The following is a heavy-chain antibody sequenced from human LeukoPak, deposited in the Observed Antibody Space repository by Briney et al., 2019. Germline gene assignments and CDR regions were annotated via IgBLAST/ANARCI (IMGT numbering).Heavy chain of an antibody. CDR3: ARVKWDYGGNVAFDI. CDR2: ISSSSSTI. Sequence: GSLRLSCAASGFTFSSYSMNWVRQAPGKGLEWVSYISSSSSTIYYADSVKGRFTISRDNAKNSLYLQMNSLRAEDTAVYYCARVKWDYGGNVAFDIWGQGTMVTVSS. V-gene: IGHV3-48*01. J-gene: IGHJ3*02. CDR1: GFTFSSYS. D-gene: IGHD4-23*01.